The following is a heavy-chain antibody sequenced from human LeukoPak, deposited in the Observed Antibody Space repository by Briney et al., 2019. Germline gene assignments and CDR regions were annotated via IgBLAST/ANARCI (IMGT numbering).Heavy chain of an antibody. V-gene: IGHV1-69*13. D-gene: IGHD3-22*01. J-gene: IGHJ1*01. CDR3: AMGSSGHSLIPAQAHAEYFQH. Sequence: VASVKVSCKASGGTFSSYAISWVRQAPGQGLEWMGGIIPIFGTANYAQKFQGRVTITADESTSTAYMELSSLRSDDTAVYYCAMGSSGHSLIPAQAHAEYFQHWGQGTLVTVSS. CDR1: GGTFSSYA. CDR2: IIPIFGTA.